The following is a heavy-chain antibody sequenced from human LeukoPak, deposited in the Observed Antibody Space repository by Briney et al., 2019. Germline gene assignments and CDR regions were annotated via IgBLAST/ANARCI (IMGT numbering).Heavy chain of an antibody. D-gene: IGHD6-19*01. Sequence: GGSLRLSCAASGSTFSSYWMSWVRQAPGKGLEWVANIKQDGSEKYYVDSVKGRFTISRDNAKNSLYLQMNSLRAEDTALYYCAKDRSGHLAFDIWGQGTMVTVSS. CDR3: AKDRSGHLAFDI. CDR2: IKQDGSEK. CDR1: GSTFSSYW. V-gene: IGHV3-7*03. J-gene: IGHJ3*02.